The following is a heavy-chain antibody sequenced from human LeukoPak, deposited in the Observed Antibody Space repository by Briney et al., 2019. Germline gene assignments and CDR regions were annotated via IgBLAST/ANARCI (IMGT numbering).Heavy chain of an antibody. CDR1: GGSISSSNW. Sequence: SETLSLTCAVSGGSISSSNWWSWVRQPSGKGLEWIGVIYHSGSTNYNPSLKSRVTISVDKSKNQFSLKLSSVTAADTAVYYCARLSGYCSSTSCKGDYWGQGTLVTVSS. CDR3: ARLSGYCSSTSCKGDY. J-gene: IGHJ4*02. D-gene: IGHD2-2*01. CDR2: IYHSGST. V-gene: IGHV4-4*02.